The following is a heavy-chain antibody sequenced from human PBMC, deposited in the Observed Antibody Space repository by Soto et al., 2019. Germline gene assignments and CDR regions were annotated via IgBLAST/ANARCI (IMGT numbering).Heavy chain of an antibody. V-gene: IGHV1-69*02. D-gene: IGHD5-18*01. CDR2: IIPILGIA. CDR3: GGGYSYGVDY. CDR1: GGTFSSYT. Sequence: QVQLVQSGAEVKKPGSSVKVSGRASGGTFSSYTISWVGQAPGQGLEWMGRIIPILGIANYAQMFQGRVTITADKSTSTAYMELSSLRSEDTAVYYCGGGYSYGVDYWGQGTLVTVSS. J-gene: IGHJ4*02.